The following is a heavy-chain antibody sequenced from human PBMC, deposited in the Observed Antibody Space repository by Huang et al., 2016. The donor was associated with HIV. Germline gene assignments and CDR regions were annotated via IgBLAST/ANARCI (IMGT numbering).Heavy chain of an antibody. J-gene: IGHJ2*01. Sequence: QVQLQESGPGLVKPSETLSLICTVSGGSISSHYWSWIRQSPGKGLEWIGSIYYSGSTNYNPSRKSRVTTSVDTSKKHFSLRLTSVSAADTAVYYCAREGLYYYDGSGGYFDIWGRGTLVTVSS. CDR2: IYYSGST. CDR1: GGSISSHY. D-gene: IGHD3-22*01. CDR3: AREGLYYYDGSGGYFDI. V-gene: IGHV4-59*11.